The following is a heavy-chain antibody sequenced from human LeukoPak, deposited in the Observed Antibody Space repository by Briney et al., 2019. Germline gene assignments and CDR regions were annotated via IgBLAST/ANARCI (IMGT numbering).Heavy chain of an antibody. Sequence: SETLSLTCAVYGGSFSGYYWSWIRQSPGKGLELIGEMNHSGSSNFNPSLKGRVTISVDTSKNQFSLKMSSVTAADTAVYYCARREYYGSGSYYTGYFDYWGQGTPVTVSS. CDR2: MNHSGSS. CDR3: ARREYYGSGSYYTGYFDY. CDR1: GGSFSGYY. D-gene: IGHD3-10*01. J-gene: IGHJ4*02. V-gene: IGHV4-34*01.